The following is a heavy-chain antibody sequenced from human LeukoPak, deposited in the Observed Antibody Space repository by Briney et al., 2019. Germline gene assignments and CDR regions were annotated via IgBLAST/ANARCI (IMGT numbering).Heavy chain of an antibody. Sequence: SETLSVTCTVSGDSINGYYWNWIRQPRGKGLEWIGHVFYTGTTKYHPSLKSRIAISVDTSSNQFSLKLRSVTTADTAVYYCARGITVTTTSDHLDFWGQGILVTVPS. CDR3: ARGITVTTTSDHLDF. J-gene: IGHJ4*02. V-gene: IGHV4-59*01. D-gene: IGHD4-17*01. CDR2: VFYTGTT. CDR1: GDSINGYY.